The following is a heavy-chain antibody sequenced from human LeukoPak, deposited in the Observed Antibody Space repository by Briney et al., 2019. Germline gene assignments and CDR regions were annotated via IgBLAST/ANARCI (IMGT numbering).Heavy chain of an antibody. CDR1: GFSFTNVW. Sequence: GGSLRLSCAVSGFSFTNVWMNWVRQAPGKGLEWVGRIKNKDEGEKTDYAAPVKGRFTISRDDSRATLFLQMNSLKMEDTPIYYCTTGIDYGGGYWGQGTLVSVSS. V-gene: IGHV3-15*07. CDR3: TTGIDYGGGY. D-gene: IGHD3-16*01. J-gene: IGHJ4*02. CDR2: IKNKDEGEKT.